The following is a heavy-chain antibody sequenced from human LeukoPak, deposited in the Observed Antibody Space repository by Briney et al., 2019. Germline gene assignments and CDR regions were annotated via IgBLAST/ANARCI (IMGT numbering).Heavy chain of an antibody. CDR2: ISVRSNYI. Sequence: NTGGSLRLSCVASGYTFSSYSINWVRQAPGKGLEWVSSISVRSNYIYYAGSVRGRFSISRDDARDSLYLQMNSLRAEDTAVYYCVRLRRNSDTSGFYYYYDFWGQGTLVTVSS. D-gene: IGHD3-22*01. CDR3: VRLRRNSDTSGFYYYYDF. CDR1: GYTFSSYS. V-gene: IGHV3-21*01. J-gene: IGHJ4*02.